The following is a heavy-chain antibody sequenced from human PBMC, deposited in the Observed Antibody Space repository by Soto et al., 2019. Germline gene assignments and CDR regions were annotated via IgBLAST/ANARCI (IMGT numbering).Heavy chain of an antibody. V-gene: IGHV1-69*01. CDR3: ALPPVPSQYRFNY. Sequence: QVQLVQSGAEVKKPGSSVKVSCKASGGTFSSYAISWVRQAPGQGLEWMGGNSPIFGTANYGQKFQGRVTITADESTSTAYMELCSLRSEDTAVYYCALPPVPSQYRFNYWGQGTMVTVSS. D-gene: IGHD6-6*01. CDR2: NSPIFGTA. CDR1: GGTFSSYA. J-gene: IGHJ4*02.